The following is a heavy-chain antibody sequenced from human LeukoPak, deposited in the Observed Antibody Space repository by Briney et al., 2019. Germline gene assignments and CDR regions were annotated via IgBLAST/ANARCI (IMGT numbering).Heavy chain of an antibody. CDR3: AKDLGVYYDTSGHVFDI. V-gene: IGHV3-30*02. CDR2: IRYDGNNK. D-gene: IGHD3-22*01. Sequence: GGSLRLSCAASSFTFSSYNMNWVRQAPGKGLEWVALIRYDGNNKYYADSVKGRFTISRDNSKNMLFLQMNSLRAEDTAIYYCAKDLGVYYDTSGHVFDIWGQGTMVTVSS. CDR1: SFTFSSYN. J-gene: IGHJ3*02.